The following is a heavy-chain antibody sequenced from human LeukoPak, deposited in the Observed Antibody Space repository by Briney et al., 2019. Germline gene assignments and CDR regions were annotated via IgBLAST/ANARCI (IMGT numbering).Heavy chain of an antibody. CDR2: INPNNGDT. CDR1: GYTFSGYY. Sequence: ASVKVSCKTSGYTFSGYYIHWVRQAPGQGLEWMGWINPNNGDTVYEQKFQGRVTVTRDTSITTAYMELNRLKSDDTAVYYCARDKGGRYYPPDYWGQGTPVTVS. D-gene: IGHD1-26*01. J-gene: IGHJ4*02. CDR3: ARDKGGRYYPPDY. V-gene: IGHV1-2*02.